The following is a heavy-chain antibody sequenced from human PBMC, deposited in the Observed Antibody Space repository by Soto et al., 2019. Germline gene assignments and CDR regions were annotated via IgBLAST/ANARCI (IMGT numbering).Heavy chain of an antibody. CDR2: IYYSGTT. V-gene: IGHV4-31*03. CDR3: ARDLLYRAVFEI. Sequence: QVHLQESGPGLVKPSQTLSLTCTVSGGSLTSNGYYWSWIRQSPEKGLEWLGYIYYSGTTHFNPSLKSRLSISMDTSNNQFSLNLTSVTAADTAVYFCARDLLYRAVFEIWGQGTLVTVSA. J-gene: IGHJ3*02. D-gene: IGHD3-3*01. CDR1: GGSLTSNGYY.